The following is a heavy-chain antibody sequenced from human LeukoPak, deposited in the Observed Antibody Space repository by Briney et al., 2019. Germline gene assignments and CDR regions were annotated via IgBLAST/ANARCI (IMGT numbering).Heavy chain of an antibody. CDR3: ARRWNYGRNYYIDV. CDR2: INDSGRI. Sequence: PSQTLSLTCAVYGGSFSNYYSSWIRQPPGKGPEWIGEINDSGRITYNPSLMSRVDVSVDTSRNQFALRLTSVTATDTAVYYCARRWNYGRNYYIDVWGNGATVSVSS. V-gene: IGHV4-34*01. J-gene: IGHJ6*03. D-gene: IGHD1-7*01. CDR1: GGSFSNYY.